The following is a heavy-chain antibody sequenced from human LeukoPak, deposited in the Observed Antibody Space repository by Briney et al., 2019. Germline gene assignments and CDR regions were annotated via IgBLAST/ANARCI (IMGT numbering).Heavy chain of an antibody. J-gene: IGHJ4*02. CDR2: IYSGGST. CDR1: GFTVSSNY. D-gene: IGHD2-2*01. V-gene: IGHV3-53*01. Sequence: GGSLRLSCAASGFTVSSNYMSWVRQAPGKGLEWVSVIYSGGSTYYADSVKGRFTISRDNSKSTLYLQMNSLRAEDTAVYYCARIGYCSSTSCYRGGFDYWGQGTLVTVSS. CDR3: ARIGYCSSTSCYRGGFDY.